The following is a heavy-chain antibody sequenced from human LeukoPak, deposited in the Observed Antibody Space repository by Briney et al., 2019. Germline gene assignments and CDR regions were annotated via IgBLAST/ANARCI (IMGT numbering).Heavy chain of an antibody. V-gene: IGHV6-1*01. J-gene: IGHJ4*02. D-gene: IGHD1-1*01. CDR2: TCYRSTWYN. CDR3: AILRTASSFDF. Sequence: SQTLSLTCAISGDIVSSNSVTWNWIRQSPSRGLEWLGRTCYRSTWYNDYAVSVRGRITVNPDTSKNQFSLHLNSVTPEDTAIYYCAILRTASSFDFWGQGTLVTVSS. CDR1: GDIVSSNSVT.